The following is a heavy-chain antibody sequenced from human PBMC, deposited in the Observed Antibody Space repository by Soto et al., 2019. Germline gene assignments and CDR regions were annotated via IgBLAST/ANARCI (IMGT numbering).Heavy chain of an antibody. J-gene: IGHJ6*03. D-gene: IGHD6-6*01. Sequence: GASVKVSCKTSGYTFTSYDVNWVRQATGQGLEWMGWMNPNSGNTGYAQKFQGRVTMTRNTSIGTAYMELSSLRSEDTAVYYCARTYSSSSSYFYHYIDVWGKGTTVTVSS. CDR2: MNPNSGNT. CDR1: GYTFTSYD. CDR3: ARTYSSSSSYFYHYIDV. V-gene: IGHV1-8*01.